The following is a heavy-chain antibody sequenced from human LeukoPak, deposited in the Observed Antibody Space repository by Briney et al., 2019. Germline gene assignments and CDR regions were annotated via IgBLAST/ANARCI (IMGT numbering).Heavy chain of an antibody. CDR1: GGSFSGNY. D-gene: IGHD3-22*01. J-gene: IGHJ1*01. CDR3: ARVGDSSGYYYGITEYFQH. CDR2: INHSGST. Sequence: SETLSLTCAVYGGSFSGNYWSWIRQPPGKGLEWIGEINHSGSTNYNPSLKSRVTISVDTSKNQFSLKLSSVTAADTAVYYCARVGDSSGYYYGITEYFQHWGQGTLVTVSS. V-gene: IGHV4-34*01.